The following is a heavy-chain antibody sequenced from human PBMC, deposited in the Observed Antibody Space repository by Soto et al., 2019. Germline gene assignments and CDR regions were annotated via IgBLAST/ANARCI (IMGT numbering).Heavy chain of an antibody. J-gene: IGHJ4*02. D-gene: IGHD3-22*01. CDR2: IYYSGST. CDR3: ARVDGYYKEYYFDY. CDR1: GGSISSYY. Sequence: KTSETLSLTCTVSGGSISSYYWSWIRQPPGKGLEWIGYIYYSGSTNYNPSLKSRVTISVDTSKNQFSLKLSSVTAADTAVYYCARVDGYYKEYYFDYWGQGTLVTVSS. V-gene: IGHV4-59*01.